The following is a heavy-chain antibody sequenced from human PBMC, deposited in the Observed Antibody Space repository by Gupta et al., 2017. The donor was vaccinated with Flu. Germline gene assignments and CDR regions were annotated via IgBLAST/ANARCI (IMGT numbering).Heavy chain of an antibody. J-gene: IGHJ6*02. CDR3: TRARYGSTYGMDG. D-gene: IGHD6-13*01. V-gene: IGHV3-74*01. Sequence: YADSGKGRFTISRDNAKNTVYLEMNSLRVEDTAVYYCTRARYGSTYGMDGGGQGTTVTVSS.